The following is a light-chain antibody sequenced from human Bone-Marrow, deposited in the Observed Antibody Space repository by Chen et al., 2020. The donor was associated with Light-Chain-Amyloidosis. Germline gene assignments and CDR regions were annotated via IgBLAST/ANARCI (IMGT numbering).Light chain of an antibody. CDR3: QQSYGLPLT. Sequence: DIQMTQPPSSLSTSVGDRVTINCRAGQSISDALNWYQQKPGKDPKLLIYSASRWQTGVPSRFSGGGSGTEFTLTISSLQPEDFATYYCQQSYGLPLTFGGGTRVEIK. CDR2: SAS. CDR1: QSISDA. J-gene: IGKJ4*01. V-gene: IGKV1-39*01.